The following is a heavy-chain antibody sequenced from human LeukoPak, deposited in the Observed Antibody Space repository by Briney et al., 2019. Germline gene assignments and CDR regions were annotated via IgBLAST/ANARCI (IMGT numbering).Heavy chain of an antibody. Sequence: SETLSLTCTVSGDSISTYYWSWIRQPPGKGLEWVGYIYYRVTSDYNPSLKSRVTMSVDMSTRQISLKLSSVTAADTAVYYCARAVGGDGSGSLWGPGTLVTVSS. J-gene: IGHJ4*02. CDR1: GDSISTYY. CDR3: ARAVGGDGSGSL. CDR2: IYYRVTS. V-gene: IGHV4-59*01. D-gene: IGHD3-10*01.